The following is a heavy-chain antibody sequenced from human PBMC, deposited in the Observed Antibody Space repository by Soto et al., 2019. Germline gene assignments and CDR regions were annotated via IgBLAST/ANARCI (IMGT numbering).Heavy chain of an antibody. CDR1: GASISSYS. V-gene: IGHV4-59*01. D-gene: IGHD1-1*01. CDR3: TTTTGIFGY. Sequence: QVQLQESGPGLVKPSETLSLTCTVSGASISSYSWAWIRQPPGKGLEWVGEINYSGVTTQNPPLNSRVTISVVTSKNQFSLNLNSVTAADTAVYYCTTTTGIFGYWGQGTLVTVSS. J-gene: IGHJ4*02. CDR2: INYSGVT.